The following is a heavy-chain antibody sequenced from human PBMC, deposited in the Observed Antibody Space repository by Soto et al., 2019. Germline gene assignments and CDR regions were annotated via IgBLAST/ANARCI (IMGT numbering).Heavy chain of an antibody. CDR2: ISAYNGNT. D-gene: IGHD6-6*01. Sequence: ASVKVSCKASGYTFTGYYMHWVRQAPGQGLEWMGWISAYNGNTNYAQKLQGRVTMTTDTSTSTAYMELRSLRSDDTAVYYCARDGSSSAEFDPWGQGTLVTVSS. V-gene: IGHV1-18*04. J-gene: IGHJ5*02. CDR1: GYTFTGYY. CDR3: ARDGSSSAEFDP.